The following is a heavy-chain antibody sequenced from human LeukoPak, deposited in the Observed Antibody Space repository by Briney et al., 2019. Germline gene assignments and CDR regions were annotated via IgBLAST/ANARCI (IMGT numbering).Heavy chain of an antibody. J-gene: IGHJ5*02. D-gene: IGHD3-16*01. V-gene: IGHV3-7*01. Sequence: GGSLRLSCVASGFTSSSFWMTWVRQAPGKGLEWVGNIQPDGSEQYPVDFVKGRFTISRDNARNSLFLQMNSLRVEDTAVYYCASQSYARFDPWGQGTLVTVSS. CDR2: IQPDGSEQ. CDR1: GFTSSSFW. CDR3: ASQSYARFDP.